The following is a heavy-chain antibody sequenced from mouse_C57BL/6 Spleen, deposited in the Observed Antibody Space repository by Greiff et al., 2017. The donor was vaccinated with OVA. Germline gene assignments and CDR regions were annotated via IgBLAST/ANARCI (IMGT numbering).Heavy chain of an antibody. V-gene: IGHV2-5*01. CDR2: IWRGGST. Sequence: VKLMESGPGLVQPSQSLSITCTVSGFSLTSYGVHWVRQSPGKGLEWLGVIWRGGSTDYNAAFMSRLSITKDNSKSQVFFKMNSLQADDTAIYYCAKNGYLYYAMDYWGQGTSVTVSS. CDR1: GFSLTSYG. CDR3: AKNGYLYYAMDY. D-gene: IGHD2-2*01. J-gene: IGHJ4*01.